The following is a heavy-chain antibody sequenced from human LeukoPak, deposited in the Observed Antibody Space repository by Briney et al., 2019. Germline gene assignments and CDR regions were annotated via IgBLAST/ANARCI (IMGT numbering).Heavy chain of an antibody. CDR3: ARNSNYYDSSGYPLWYYFDY. V-gene: IGHV4-4*07. Sequence: PSETLSLTCTVSGGSISSYYWSWIRQPAGKGLEWIGRIYTSGSTNYNPSLKSRVTMSVDTSKNQFSLKLSSVTAADTAVYYCARNSNYYDSSGYPLWYYFDYWGQGTQVTVSS. J-gene: IGHJ4*02. CDR1: GGSISSYY. CDR2: IYTSGST. D-gene: IGHD3-22*01.